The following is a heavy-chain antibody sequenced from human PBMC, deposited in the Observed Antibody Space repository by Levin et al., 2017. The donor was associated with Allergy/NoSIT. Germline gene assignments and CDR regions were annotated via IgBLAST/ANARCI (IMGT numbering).Heavy chain of an antibody. J-gene: IGHJ3*02. D-gene: IGHD3-22*01. CDR1: GGSISSSNW. CDR3: ARDFYYDSSLAFDI. V-gene: IGHV4-4*02. CDR2: IYHSGST. Sequence: SETLSLTCAVSGGSISSSNWWSWVRQPPGKGLEWIGEIYHSGSTNYNPSLKSRVTISVDKSKNQFSLKLSSVTAADTAVYYCARDFYYDSSLAFDIWGQGTMVTVSS.